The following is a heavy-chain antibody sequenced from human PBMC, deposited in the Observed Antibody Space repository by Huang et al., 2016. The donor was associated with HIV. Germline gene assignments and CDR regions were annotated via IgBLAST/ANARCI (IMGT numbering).Heavy chain of an antibody. CDR1: GGSLHGYY. J-gene: IGHJ2*01. Sequence: QVQLYQWGAGPLRPSETLSLTCGVSGGSLHGYYWNWLRQSPGRGLEWCGEVNHGGSTKYNPPLTSRVTISVDTSKIQFSLNLTSVTATDTADYYCATSRSGSGWFLDIWGRGTLVSVS. D-gene: IGHD6-19*01. CDR2: VNHGGST. V-gene: IGHV4-34*01. CDR3: ATSRSGSGWFLDI.